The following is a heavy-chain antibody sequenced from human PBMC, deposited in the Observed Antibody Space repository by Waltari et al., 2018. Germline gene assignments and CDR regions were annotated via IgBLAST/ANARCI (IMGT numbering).Heavy chain of an antibody. CDR3: TRERSVTGKGNLDY. CDR2: ISSGGSNI. CDR1: GFTFSSYE. J-gene: IGHJ4*02. Sequence: EVQLVESGGGLVQTGGSLRLSCAASGFTFSSYEMNWVRQAPGKGLECVAYISSGGSNIVYAESVKGRFTISRDNAKNSLYLQMNSLRVEDTAVYYCTRERSVTGKGNLDYWGQGTLVTVSS. D-gene: IGHD3-10*01. V-gene: IGHV3-48*03.